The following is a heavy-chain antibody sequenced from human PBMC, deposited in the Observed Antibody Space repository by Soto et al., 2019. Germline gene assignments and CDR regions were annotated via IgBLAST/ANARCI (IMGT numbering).Heavy chain of an antibody. CDR1: GYTFTSYY. J-gene: IGHJ6*02. V-gene: IGHV1-46*01. Sequence: ASVKGSCKASGYTFTSYYMHWVRQAPGQGLEWMGIINPSGGSTSYAQKFQGRVTMTRDTSTSTVYMELSSLRSEDTAVYYCARDLFYNTVVNGMDVWGQGTTVTVSS. D-gene: IGHD2-15*01. CDR2: INPSGGST. CDR3: ARDLFYNTVVNGMDV.